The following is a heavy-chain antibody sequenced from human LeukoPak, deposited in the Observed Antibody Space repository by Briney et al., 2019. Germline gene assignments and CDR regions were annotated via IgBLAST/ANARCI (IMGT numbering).Heavy chain of an antibody. CDR3: ARHSSGYLSYFDY. CDR2: IYYSGST. CDR1: GGSISSYY. Sequence: SETLSLTCTVSGGSISSYYWGWIRQPPGKGLEWIGYIYYSGSTNYNPSLKSRVTISLDTSKNQFSLKLSSVTAADTAVYYCARHSSGYLSYFDYWGQGTLVTVSS. V-gene: IGHV4-59*08. J-gene: IGHJ4*02. D-gene: IGHD3-22*01.